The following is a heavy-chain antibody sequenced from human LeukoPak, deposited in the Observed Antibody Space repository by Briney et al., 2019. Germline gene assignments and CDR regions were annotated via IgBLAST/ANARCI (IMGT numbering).Heavy chain of an antibody. V-gene: IGHV3-33*01. CDR2: IWYDGSNN. D-gene: IGHD6-19*01. Sequence: GGSLRLSCAASGLTFGAYAMHWVRQAPGKGLEWVAVIWYDGSNNYHADSLKDRFTISRDNSKNTLYLQINSLRAEDTAVYYCARQVGNAGWYFDYWGQGALVTVSS. J-gene: IGHJ4*02. CDR3: ARQVGNAGWYFDY. CDR1: GLTFGAYA.